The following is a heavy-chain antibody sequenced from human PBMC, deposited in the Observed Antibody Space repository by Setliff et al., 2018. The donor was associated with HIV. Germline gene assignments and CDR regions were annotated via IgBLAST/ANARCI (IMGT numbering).Heavy chain of an antibody. D-gene: IGHD3-3*02. V-gene: IGHV1-8*02. CDR3: ARGTAPRPASVLEFLEWLFPNWCDP. CDR1: GYNFTDYD. CDR2: MNPNNGNT. Sequence: GASVKVSCKASGYNFTDYDINWVRQATGQGLEWMGWMNPNNGNTGYAEKFQGRVTMTRDTSISTAYMELSSLRSDDTAVYYCARGTAPRPASVLEFLEWLFPNWCDPWGQGTLVTVS. J-gene: IGHJ5*02.